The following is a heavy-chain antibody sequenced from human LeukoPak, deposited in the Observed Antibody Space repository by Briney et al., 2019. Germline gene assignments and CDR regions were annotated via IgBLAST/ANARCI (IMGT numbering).Heavy chain of an antibody. J-gene: IGHJ5*02. V-gene: IGHV4-59*01. CDR2: IYYSGST. D-gene: IGHD5-24*01. CDR3: ARARDGHINNWFDP. Sequence: SETLSLTCTVSGGSLNSYYWSWIRHPPGKGLEWIGYIYYSGSTNYNPSLKSRVTISVDTSKNQFSLKMSSVTAADTAVYYCARARDGHINNWFDPWGQGTLVTVSS. CDR1: GGSLNSYY.